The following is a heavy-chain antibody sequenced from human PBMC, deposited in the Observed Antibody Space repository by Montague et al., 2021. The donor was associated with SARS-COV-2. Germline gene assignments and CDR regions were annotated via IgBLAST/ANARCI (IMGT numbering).Heavy chain of an antibody. J-gene: IGHJ3*02. CDR2: IYWDDDK. CDR1: GFSLSTHGVG. CDR3: ARIWGATRGDAFDI. D-gene: IGHD1-26*01. V-gene: IGHV2-70*01. Sequence: PALVKPTQTLTLTCTFSGFSLSTHGVGVAWIRQPPGKALEWLALIYWDDDKYYSTSLKTRLTISKDTSKNQVVLTMTNMDPVDTATYYCARIWGATRGDAFDIWGQGTMVTVSS.